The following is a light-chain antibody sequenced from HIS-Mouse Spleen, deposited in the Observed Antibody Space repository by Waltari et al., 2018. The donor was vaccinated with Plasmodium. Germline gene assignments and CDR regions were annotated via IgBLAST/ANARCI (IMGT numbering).Light chain of an antibody. CDR3: QQYNNWPPYT. CDR1: QSVSSN. V-gene: IGKV3-15*01. CDR2: GSS. J-gene: IGKJ2*01. Sequence: EIVMTQSPATLSVSPGERATLSCRASQSVSSNLAWYQQKPGQAPRLLIYGSSTRATGIPGRFSGSGSGTEFTLTISSMQSEDVAVYYCQQYNNWPPYTFGQGTKLEIK.